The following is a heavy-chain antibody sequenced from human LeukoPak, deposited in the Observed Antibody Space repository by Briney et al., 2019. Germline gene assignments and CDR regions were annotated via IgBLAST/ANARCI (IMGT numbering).Heavy chain of an antibody. CDR2: IYYSGST. CDR1: GGSISSGDYY. Sequence: SETLSLTCTVSGGSISSGDYYWSWIRQPPGKGLEWIGYIYYSGSTYYNPSLKSRVTISVDTSKNQSSLKLSSVTAADTAVYYCARAQGITMIVELDYWGQGTLVTVSS. J-gene: IGHJ4*02. D-gene: IGHD3-22*01. CDR3: ARAQGITMIVELDY. V-gene: IGHV4-30-4*01.